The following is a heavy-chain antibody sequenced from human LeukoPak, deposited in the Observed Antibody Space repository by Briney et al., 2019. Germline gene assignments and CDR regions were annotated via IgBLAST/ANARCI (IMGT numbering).Heavy chain of an antibody. CDR2: ISYDGSNK. Sequence: GRSLRLSCAASGFTFSSYAMHWVRQAPGKGPEWVAVISYDGSNKYYADSVKGRFTISRDNSKNTLYLQMNSLRAEDTAVYYCARSQDFLGYFDYWGQGTLVTVSS. D-gene: IGHD2/OR15-2a*01. V-gene: IGHV3-30-3*01. CDR1: GFTFSSYA. CDR3: ARSQDFLGYFDY. J-gene: IGHJ4*02.